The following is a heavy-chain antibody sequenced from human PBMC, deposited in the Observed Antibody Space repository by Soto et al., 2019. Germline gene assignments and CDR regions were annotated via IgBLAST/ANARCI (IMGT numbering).Heavy chain of an antibody. D-gene: IGHD4-17*01. Sequence: EVQLLDSGGGLVQPGGSPRLSCAASGFTFSTYAMSWVRQAPGKGLEWVSTITGSGSSTYYADSVKGRFTISRDNSKNTLSLQMNSLRAEDTAVYYCAKDLYGDYGGVDYWGQGTLVTVSS. CDR1: GFTFSTYA. CDR3: AKDLYGDYGGVDY. CDR2: ITGSGSST. V-gene: IGHV3-23*01. J-gene: IGHJ4*02.